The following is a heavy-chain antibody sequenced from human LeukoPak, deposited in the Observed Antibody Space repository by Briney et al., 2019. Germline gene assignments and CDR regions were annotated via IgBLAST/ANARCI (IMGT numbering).Heavy chain of an antibody. CDR2: ISGSGGST. Sequence: GGSLRLSCAAPGFTFSSYAMSWVRQAPGKGLEWVSAISGSGGSTYYADSVKGRFTISRDNSKNTLYLQMNSLRAEDTAVYYCAKGGYFDWLLHFDYWGQGTLVTVSS. CDR1: GFTFSSYA. V-gene: IGHV3-23*01. CDR3: AKGGYFDWLLHFDY. D-gene: IGHD3-9*01. J-gene: IGHJ4*02.